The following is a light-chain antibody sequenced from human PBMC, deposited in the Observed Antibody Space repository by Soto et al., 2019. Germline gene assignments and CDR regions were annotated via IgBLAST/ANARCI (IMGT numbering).Light chain of an antibody. Sequence: EIVMTQSPATLSVSPGERATLSCRASPSVSSTLAWYQHTPGQAPRLLIYGASTRATNSPARFSGSGSGTEFTLTISSLQSEDFAVYYCQQYNSWPRTFGQGTNVEVK. CDR2: GAS. CDR1: PSVSST. V-gene: IGKV3-15*01. J-gene: IGKJ1*01. CDR3: QQYNSWPRT.